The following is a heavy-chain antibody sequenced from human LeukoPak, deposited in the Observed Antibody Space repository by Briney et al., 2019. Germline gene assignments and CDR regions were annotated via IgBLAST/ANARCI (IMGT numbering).Heavy chain of an antibody. J-gene: IGHJ4*02. CDR3: ARGGVYYWNPRY. CDR2: LYTCGTT. D-gene: IGHD1-20*01. Sequence: GGPLRLSRFASGFSVSSNYLSGVRRAPGKGVEGVALLYTCGTTYYASSVEGGFTISRDDSRNTVYHHMNSLRPGDTAGYYCARGGVYYWNPRYWGQGTLVSVPS. V-gene: IGHV3-53*01. CDR1: GFSVSSNY.